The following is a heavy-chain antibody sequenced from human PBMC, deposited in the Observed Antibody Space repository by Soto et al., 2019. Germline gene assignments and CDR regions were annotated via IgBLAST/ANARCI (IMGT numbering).Heavy chain of an antibody. J-gene: IGHJ4*02. CDR2: INPNSGGT. D-gene: IGHD2-2*01. CDR1: GYTFTGYY. V-gene: IGHV1-2*04. CDR3: ARGPATAPDAY. Sequence: GASVKVSCKASGYTFTGYYMHWVRQAPGQGLEWMGWINPNSGGTNYAQKFQGWVTMTRDTSTSTVYMELSSLRSEDTAVYYCARGPATAPDAYWGLGTLVTVSS.